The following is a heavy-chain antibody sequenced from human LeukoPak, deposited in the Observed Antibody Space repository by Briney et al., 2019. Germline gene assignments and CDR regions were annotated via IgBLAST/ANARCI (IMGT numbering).Heavy chain of an antibody. CDR2: IYHSGST. D-gene: IGHD3-10*01. CDR3: ARVRFEWFDP. CDR1: GGSISSGGYS. Sequence: SETLSLTCAVSGGSISSGGYSWSWIRQPPGKGLEWIGYIYHSGSTYYNPSLKSRVTISVDGSKNQFSLKLSSVTAADTAVYYCARVRFEWFDPWGQGTLVTVSS. V-gene: IGHV4-30-2*01. J-gene: IGHJ5*02.